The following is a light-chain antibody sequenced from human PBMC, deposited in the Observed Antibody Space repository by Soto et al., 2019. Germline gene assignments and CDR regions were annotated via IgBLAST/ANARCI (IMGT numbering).Light chain of an antibody. CDR3: QQSYSTPYT. CDR1: QSISTY. Sequence: IQMTQSPSSLSASVGDRVTITCRASQSISTYLNWYQQKPGKAPTLLIYAASSLQSGVPSTFSGSGSATDFTLTISTLQPEDFATYYCQQSYSTPYTFGQGTKLEI. V-gene: IGKV1-39*01. J-gene: IGKJ2*01. CDR2: AAS.